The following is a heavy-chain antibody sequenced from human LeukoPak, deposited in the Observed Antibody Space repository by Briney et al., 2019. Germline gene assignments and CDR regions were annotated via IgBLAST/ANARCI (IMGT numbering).Heavy chain of an antibody. CDR3: ARETNSYGLSYYFDY. CDR2: IYTSGST. J-gene: IGHJ4*02. V-gene: IGHV4-61*02. Sequence: SETLSLTCTVSGGSISSSSYYWGWIRQPAGKGLEWIGRIYTSGSTNYNPSLKSRVTISVDTSKNQFSLKLSSVTAADTAVYYCARETNSYGLSYYFDYWGQGTLVTVSS. D-gene: IGHD5-18*01. CDR1: GGSISSSSYY.